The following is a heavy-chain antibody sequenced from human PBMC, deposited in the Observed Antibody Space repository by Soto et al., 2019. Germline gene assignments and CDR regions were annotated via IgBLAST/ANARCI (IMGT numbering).Heavy chain of an antibody. CDR3: ARVGPIVVVPAAILADYYYYGLDV. D-gene: IGHD2-2*01. V-gene: IGHV3-74*01. J-gene: IGHJ6*02. CDR1: GFTFSSYW. Sequence: GGSLRLSCAASGFTFSSYWMHWVRQAPGKGLVWVSRINSDGSSTSYADSVKGRFTISRDNAKNTLYLQMNSLRAEDTAVYYCARVGPIVVVPAAILADYYYYGLDVSGQGTTVTVSS. CDR2: INSDGSST.